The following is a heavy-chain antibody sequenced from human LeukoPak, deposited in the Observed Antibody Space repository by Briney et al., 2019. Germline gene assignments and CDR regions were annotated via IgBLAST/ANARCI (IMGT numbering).Heavy chain of an antibody. V-gene: IGHV3-66*01. CDR2: IYSGGST. CDR3: ARLLYSSRLFDY. CDR1: GFTVSSNY. Sequence: GGSLRLSCAASGFTVSSNYMSWVRQAPGKGLEWVSAIYSGGSTYYADSVKGRFTISRDNAKNSLYLQMNSLTAEDTAVYYCARLLYSSRLFDYWGQGTLVTVPS. J-gene: IGHJ4*02. D-gene: IGHD6-13*01.